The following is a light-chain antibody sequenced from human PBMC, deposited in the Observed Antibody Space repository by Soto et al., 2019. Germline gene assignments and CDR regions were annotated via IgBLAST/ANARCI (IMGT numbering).Light chain of an antibody. CDR2: KAS. V-gene: IGKV1-5*03. J-gene: IGKJ1*01. Sequence: DIQMTQSPSTLSASIGERVTITCRASQTVSSWLAWYQQKPGKAPKPLIYKASTLKSGVPSRFSGSGSGTEFTLTISSLQPDDFATYYCQHYNSYSEAFGQGTKVDIK. CDR1: QTVSSW. CDR3: QHYNSYSEA.